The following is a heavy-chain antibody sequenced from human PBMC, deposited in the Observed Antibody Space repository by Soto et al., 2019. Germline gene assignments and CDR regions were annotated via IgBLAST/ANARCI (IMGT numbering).Heavy chain of an antibody. D-gene: IGHD5-12*01. V-gene: IGHV3-64D*08. CDR3: VKDLRDGYFTSTYYFDS. CDR2: ISSNGGST. Sequence: GGSLRLSCSASGFTFSSYAMHWVRPAPGKGLEYVSAISSNGGSTYYADSVKGRFTISRDNSKNTLYLQMSSLRAEDTAVYYCVKDLRDGYFTSTYYFDSWGQGPLVTVPS. CDR1: GFTFSSYA. J-gene: IGHJ4*02.